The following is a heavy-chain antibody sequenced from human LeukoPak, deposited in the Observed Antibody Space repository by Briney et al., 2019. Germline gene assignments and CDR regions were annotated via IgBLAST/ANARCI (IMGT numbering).Heavy chain of an antibody. J-gene: IGHJ4*02. V-gene: IGHV3-48*03. CDR1: GFTFSSYA. Sequence: GGSLRLSCAASGFTFSSYAMNWVRQAPGKGLEWVSSISRSATTIYYADSVKGRFTISRDNAKNSLYLQMNSLRAEDTAVYFCARVGALSSSWLLYWGQGTLVTVSS. D-gene: IGHD6-13*01. CDR3: ARVGALSSSWLLY. CDR2: ISRSATTI.